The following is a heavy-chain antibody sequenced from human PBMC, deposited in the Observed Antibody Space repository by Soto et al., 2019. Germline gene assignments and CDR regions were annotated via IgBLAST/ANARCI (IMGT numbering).Heavy chain of an antibody. J-gene: IGHJ4*02. Sequence: QVQLQESGPGLVKPSQTLSLTCTVSGGSISSGGYYWSWIRQHPGKGLEWIGYIYYSGSTYYNPSRKSRVTISVDTSKNQCSLKLSSVTAADTAVYYCARDNEREQWLSFDYWGQGTLVTVSS. CDR3: ARDNEREQWLSFDY. D-gene: IGHD3-22*01. V-gene: IGHV4-31*03. CDR2: IYYSGST. CDR1: GGSISSGGYY.